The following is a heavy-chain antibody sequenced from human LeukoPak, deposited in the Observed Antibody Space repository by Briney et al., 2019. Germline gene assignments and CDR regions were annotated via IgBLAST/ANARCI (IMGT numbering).Heavy chain of an antibody. Sequence: ASVKVSCKASGYRFIDYYIHWVRQAPGQGLECMGWIHPNTGNTNYAEQFQGRVTMTRDTSISTAYMELTRLRSDDTAVYYCARLPAGVAGTVDYWGQGTLVTVSS. D-gene: IGHD6-19*01. V-gene: IGHV1-2*02. CDR1: GYRFIDYY. CDR3: ARLPAGVAGTVDY. CDR2: IHPNTGNT. J-gene: IGHJ4*02.